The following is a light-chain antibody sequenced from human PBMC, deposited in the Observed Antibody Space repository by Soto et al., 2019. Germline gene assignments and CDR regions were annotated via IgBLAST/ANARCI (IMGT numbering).Light chain of an antibody. CDR1: SSDVGGYNY. J-gene: IGLJ1*01. CDR3: SSYTIRSVYV. Sequence: QSVLTQPASVSGSPGQSITLSCTGNSSDVGGYNYVSWYQQHPGKAPKLMIYDVSNRPSGVSNRFSGSKAGNTASLTISGLQAEDEADYYCSSYTIRSVYVLGVGNKVTVL. CDR2: DVS. V-gene: IGLV2-14*01.